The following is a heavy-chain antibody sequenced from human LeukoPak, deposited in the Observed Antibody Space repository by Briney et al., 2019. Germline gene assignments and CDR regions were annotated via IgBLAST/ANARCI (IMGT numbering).Heavy chain of an antibody. V-gene: IGHV1-18*01. D-gene: IGHD6-19*01. CDR2: INTYSGNT. Sequence: GASVKVSCKASGYTFTSYGVTRVRQAPGQGLEWMGWINTYSGNTNYAQKLQGRVTMTTDTSTSTAYLELRSLKSDDTAIYYCARNSHGYSSGWLQFNFDYWGQGTLVTVSS. CDR3: ARNSHGYSSGWLQFNFDY. CDR1: GYTFTSYG. J-gene: IGHJ4*02.